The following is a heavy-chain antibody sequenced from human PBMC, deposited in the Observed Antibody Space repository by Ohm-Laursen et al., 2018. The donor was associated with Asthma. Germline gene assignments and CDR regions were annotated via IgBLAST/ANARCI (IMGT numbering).Heavy chain of an antibody. Sequence: SLRLSCAASGFTFSSYGMHWVRQAPGKGLESVAVISYDGSNKYYADSVKGRFTISRDNSKNTLYLQMNSLRAEDTAVYYCARAPAYSSGWPTYYYGMDVWGQGTTVTVSS. D-gene: IGHD6-19*01. CDR1: GFTFSSYG. V-gene: IGHV3-30*03. CDR3: ARAPAYSSGWPTYYYGMDV. J-gene: IGHJ6*02. CDR2: ISYDGSNK.